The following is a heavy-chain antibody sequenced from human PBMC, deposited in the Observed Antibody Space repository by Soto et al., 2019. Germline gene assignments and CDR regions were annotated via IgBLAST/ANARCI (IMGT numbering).Heavy chain of an antibody. CDR2: ISSSGSTI. V-gene: IGHV3-48*03. CDR1: GFTFSSYE. D-gene: IGHD6-6*01. Sequence: EVQLVESGGGLVQPGGSLRLSCAASGFTFSSYEMNWVRQAPGKGLEWVSYISSSGSTIYYADSVKGRFTISRDNAKNSLYLQMNSLRAEDTAVYYCARDEGLQSSIEARPGGMAVWGQGTTVTVSS. J-gene: IGHJ6*02. CDR3: ARDEGLQSSIEARPGGMAV.